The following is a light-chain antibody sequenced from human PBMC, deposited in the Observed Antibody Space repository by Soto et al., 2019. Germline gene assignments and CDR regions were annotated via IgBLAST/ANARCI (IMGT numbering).Light chain of an antibody. CDR3: QSYDSSLDVV. V-gene: IGLV1-40*01. Sequence: QSVLTQPPSVSGAPGQRVTISCTGSSSNIGAGYDVHWYQQLPGTAPKLLIYGNSNRPSGVPDRFFGSKSGTSASLAITGLQAEDEADYYCQSYDSSLDVVFGGGTQLTVL. CDR1: SSNIGAGYD. CDR2: GNS. J-gene: IGLJ2*01.